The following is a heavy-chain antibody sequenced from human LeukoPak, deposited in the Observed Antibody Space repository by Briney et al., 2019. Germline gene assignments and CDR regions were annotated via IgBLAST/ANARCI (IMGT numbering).Heavy chain of an antibody. D-gene: IGHD4/OR15-4a*01. CDR2: INPSGGST. J-gene: IGHJ4*02. V-gene: IGHV1-46*01. CDR1: GYTFTSYY. CDR3: VPSANYYYFDY. Sequence: ASVKVSCKASGYTFTSYYMHWVRQAPGQGLEWMGIINPSGGSTSYAQKFQGRVTMTRDTSTSTVYMELSSLRSEDTAVYYCVPSANYYYFDYWGQGTLVTVSS.